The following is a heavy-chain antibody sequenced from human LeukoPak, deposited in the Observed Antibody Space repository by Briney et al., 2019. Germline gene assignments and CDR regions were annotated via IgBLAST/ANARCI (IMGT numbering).Heavy chain of an antibody. CDR3: ASDSFYDSGGYFYY. D-gene: IGHD3-22*01. V-gene: IGHV4-4*07. CDR2: ISTRENA. J-gene: IGHJ4*02. CDR1: GYSISSGYY. Sequence: PSETLSLTCTVSGYSISSGYYWSWVRQPAGKGLEWIGRISTRENADYNPSLKSRVTLSVDTSKNQFSLKLSSVTAADTAMYYCASDSFYDSGGYFYYWGQGTLVTVSS.